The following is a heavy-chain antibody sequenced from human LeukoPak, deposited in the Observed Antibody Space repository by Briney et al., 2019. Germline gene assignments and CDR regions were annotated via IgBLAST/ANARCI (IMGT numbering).Heavy chain of an antibody. CDR1: GFTFSSFA. D-gene: IGHD6-13*01. J-gene: IGHJ4*02. CDR2: MWNDVSNT. V-gene: IGHV3-33*01. Sequence: WGSLRVSCAASGFTFSSFAMPWVRQSPGKGLEGVAVMWNDVSNTMYAHHVKGGSTISKDNSRNTLYLQMTSLSAEETAVYYFARDRYSSMWSVFEYWGQGALVTVSS. CDR3: ARDRYSSMWSVFEY.